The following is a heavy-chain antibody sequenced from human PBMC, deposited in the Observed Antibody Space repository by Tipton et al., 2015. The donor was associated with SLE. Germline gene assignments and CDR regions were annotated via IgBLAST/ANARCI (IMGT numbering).Heavy chain of an antibody. D-gene: IGHD1-26*01. CDR1: GDSITNYF. V-gene: IGHV4-59*12. Sequence: TLSLTCTVSGDSITNYFLNWIRQPPGKGLEWIGHFYGGGSGSTEYNPSLQSRVAILKDTSKNEFVLRLNSVTAADTAFYYCAREGNSWDRDAFDIWGQGTMVTVSS. J-gene: IGHJ3*02. CDR3: AREGNSWDRDAFDI. CDR2: FYGGGSGST.